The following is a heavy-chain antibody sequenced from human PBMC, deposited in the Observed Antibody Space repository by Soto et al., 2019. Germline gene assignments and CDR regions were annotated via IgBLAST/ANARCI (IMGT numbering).Heavy chain of an antibody. D-gene: IGHD3-22*01. Sequence: PGESLKISCKGSGYSFTSYWIGWVRQMPGKGLEWLGIIYPGDSDTRYSPSFQGQVTISADKSISTAYLQWSSLKASDTAMYYCARTRYYYDSSGYYYYYGMDVWGQGTTVTVSS. CDR2: IYPGDSDT. J-gene: IGHJ6*02. V-gene: IGHV5-51*01. CDR3: ARTRYYYDSSGYYYYYGMDV. CDR1: GYSFTSYW.